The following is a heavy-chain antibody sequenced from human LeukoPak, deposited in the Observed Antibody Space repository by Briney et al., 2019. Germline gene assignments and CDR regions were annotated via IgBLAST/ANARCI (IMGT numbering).Heavy chain of an antibody. V-gene: IGHV3-48*01. Sequence: GGFLRLSCATAGFTFTNYGMNWGRQAPGKGLEGVSYISERAIFCEDSMKRRFTISRDHARTSMYLQMNSLRAEDTPVYYCAIIGCYRGVCAFDVWGEGTMVRVSS. D-gene: IGHD2-21*01. CDR3: AIIGCYRGVCAFDV. CDR1: GFTFTNYG. J-gene: IGHJ3*01. CDR2: ISERAI.